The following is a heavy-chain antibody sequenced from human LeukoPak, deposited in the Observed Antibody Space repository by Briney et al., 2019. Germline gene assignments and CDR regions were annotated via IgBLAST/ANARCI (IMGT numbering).Heavy chain of an antibody. Sequence: PGGSLRLSCAASGFTFSSYSMNWVRQAPGKGLEWVSSISSSSSYTYYADSVKGRFTISRDNAKNSLYLQMNSLRAEDTAVYYCARQVSPYDILTGYYNHPYYFDYWGQGTLVTVSS. CDR1: GFTFSSYS. D-gene: IGHD3-9*01. V-gene: IGHV3-21*01. J-gene: IGHJ4*02. CDR2: ISSSSSYT. CDR3: ARQVSPYDILTGYYNHPYYFDY.